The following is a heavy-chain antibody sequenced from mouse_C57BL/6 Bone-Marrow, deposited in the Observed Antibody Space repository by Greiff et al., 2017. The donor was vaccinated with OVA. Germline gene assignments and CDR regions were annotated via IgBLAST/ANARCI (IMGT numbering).Heavy chain of an antibody. D-gene: IGHD6-1*01. Sequence: QVQLQQPGAELVRPGTSVKLSCKASGYTFTSYWMHWVKQRPGQGLEWIGVIDPSDSYTNYNQKFKGKATLTVDTSSSTAYMQRSSLTSEDSAGYYCARWQPGFDYWGQGTTLTVSS. CDR3: ARWQPGFDY. J-gene: IGHJ2*01. CDR1: GYTFTSYW. V-gene: IGHV1-59*01. CDR2: IDPSDSYT.